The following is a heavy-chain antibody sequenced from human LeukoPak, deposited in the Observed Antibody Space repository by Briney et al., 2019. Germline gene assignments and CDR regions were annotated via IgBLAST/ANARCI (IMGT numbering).Heavy chain of an antibody. CDR2: ISSSGSTI. CDR3: ARSGEFFPYNGMDV. V-gene: IGHV3-48*03. CDR1: RLTFIIDE. Sequence: QPGGYLILSCAATRLTFIIDEMNSVRQAAGNGLEWVSYISSSGSTIYYADAVKGRFTISRDNAKNSLYLKMSSLRAEDTAVYYCARSGEFFPYNGMDVWGKGTTVTVSS. D-gene: IGHD3-10*01. J-gene: IGHJ6*04.